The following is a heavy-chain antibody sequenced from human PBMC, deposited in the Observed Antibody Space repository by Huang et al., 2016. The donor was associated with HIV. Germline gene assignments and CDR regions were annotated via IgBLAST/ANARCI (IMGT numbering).Heavy chain of an antibody. J-gene: IGHJ3*01. V-gene: IGHV1-8*01. CDR1: GYTFTNYD. D-gene: IGHD3-10*01. CDR2: MNPKSGNV. CDR3: SRGFGINYNHEAFDV. Sequence: QIQLAQSGAEVKKPGASVKVSCKASGYTFTNYDINWVRQASGQGREWMGWMNPKSGNVGYTKKFQGRVAILRNSAINTSYLEVTSLTSEDTAVYYYSRGFGINYNHEAFDVWGQGTMVTVSS.